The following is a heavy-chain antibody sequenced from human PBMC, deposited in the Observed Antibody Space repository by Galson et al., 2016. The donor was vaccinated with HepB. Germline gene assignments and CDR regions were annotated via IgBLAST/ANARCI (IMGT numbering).Heavy chain of an antibody. J-gene: IGHJ1*01. D-gene: IGHD1-1*01. CDR1: GFSLSATGVG. V-gene: IGHV2-5*02. CDR3: AHTRGQLQPFNN. Sequence: PALVKPTQTLTLTCTFSGFSLSATGVGVGWIRQPPGKALEWVASIYWDADKRYNSSLRTRLTVTRGNSRNQVVLTVANMDPIDTGTYYCAHTRGQLQPFNNWGPGTLVTVSS. CDR2: IYWDADK.